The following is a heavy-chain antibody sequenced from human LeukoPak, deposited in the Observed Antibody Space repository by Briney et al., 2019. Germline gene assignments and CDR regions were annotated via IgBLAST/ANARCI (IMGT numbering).Heavy chain of an antibody. CDR3: ARAFAYYDILTGPSDY. J-gene: IGHJ4*02. CDR1: GYTFTSYY. D-gene: IGHD3-9*01. V-gene: IGHV1-46*01. Sequence: ASVKVSCKASGYTFTSYYMHWVRQAPGQGLEWMGIINPSGGSTSYAQKFQGRVTMTRDTSTSTVYMELSSLRSEDTAVYYCARAFAYYDILTGPSDYWGQGTLVTVSS. CDR2: INPSGGST.